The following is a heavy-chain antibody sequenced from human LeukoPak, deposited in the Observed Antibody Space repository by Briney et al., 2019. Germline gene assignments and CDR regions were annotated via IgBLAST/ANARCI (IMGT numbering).Heavy chain of an antibody. J-gene: IGHJ4*02. CDR1: GFTFSSYS. CDR3: ARNVEVSTVTTADY. V-gene: IGHV3-30*04. D-gene: IGHD4-11*01. Sequence: GGSLRLSCAASGFTFSSYSMHWVRQAPGKGLEWVAVISYDGSNKYYPDSVEGRFTISRDNSKNTLYLQMNSLRGEDTAVYYCARNVEVSTVTTADYWGQGTLVTVSS. CDR2: ISYDGSNK.